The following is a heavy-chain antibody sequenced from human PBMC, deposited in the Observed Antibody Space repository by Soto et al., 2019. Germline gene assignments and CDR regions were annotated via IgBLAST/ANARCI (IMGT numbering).Heavy chain of an antibody. CDR2: ISYDGSNK. V-gene: IGHV3-30-3*01. J-gene: IGHJ4*02. CDR1: GFTFSSHA. Sequence: GGSLRLSCAASGFTFSSHAMHWVRQAPGKGLEWVAVISYDGSNKYYADSVKGRFTISRDNSKNTLYLQMNSLRAEDTAVYYCARDRYGGNSHYFDYWGQGTLVTVSS. CDR3: ARDRYGGNSHYFDY. D-gene: IGHD4-17*01.